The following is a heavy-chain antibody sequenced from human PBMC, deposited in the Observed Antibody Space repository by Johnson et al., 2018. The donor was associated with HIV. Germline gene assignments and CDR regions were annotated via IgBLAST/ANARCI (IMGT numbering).Heavy chain of an antibody. CDR3: AKDYEWFGEFVDAFDI. CDR1: GFTFSSYG. CDR2: IRYDGSNK. D-gene: IGHD3-10*01. J-gene: IGHJ3*02. Sequence: QVLLVESGGVVVQPGGSLRLSCAASGFTFSSYGMHWVRQAPGKGLEWVAFIRYDGSNKYYADSVKGRFTISRDNSKNTLYLQMNSLRAEDTAVYYCAKDYEWFGEFVDAFDIWGQVTMVTVSS. V-gene: IGHV3-30*02.